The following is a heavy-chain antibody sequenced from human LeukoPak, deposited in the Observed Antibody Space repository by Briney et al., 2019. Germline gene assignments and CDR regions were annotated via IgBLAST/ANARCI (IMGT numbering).Heavy chain of an antibody. CDR1: GYTLTELS. CDR2: FDPEDGET. V-gene: IGHV1-24*01. Sequence: ASVKVSCKVSGYTLTELSMHWVRQAPGKGLEWMGGFDPEDGETIYAQKFQGRVTMTEDTSTDTAYTELSSLRSEDTAVYYCATAFGYYYDSSGYSFDYWGQGTLVTVSS. J-gene: IGHJ4*02. D-gene: IGHD3-22*01. CDR3: ATAFGYYYDSSGYSFDY.